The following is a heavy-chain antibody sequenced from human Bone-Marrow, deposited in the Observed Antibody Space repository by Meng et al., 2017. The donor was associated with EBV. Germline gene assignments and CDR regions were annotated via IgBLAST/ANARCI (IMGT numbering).Heavy chain of an antibody. J-gene: IGHJ4*02. V-gene: IGHV2-5*02. D-gene: IGHD3-9*01. Sequence: QITLKESGPTLVKPXQTLTLTCTFSGFSLTSGVGVGWIRQPPGKALEWLALIHWDDEKRYSPSLESRLTITKDTSKNEVVLTMTNMDPVDTATYYCARRLRYNNWLFDLWGPGTLVTVSS. CDR3: ARRLRYNNWLFDL. CDR1: GFSLTSGVG. CDR2: IHWDDEK.